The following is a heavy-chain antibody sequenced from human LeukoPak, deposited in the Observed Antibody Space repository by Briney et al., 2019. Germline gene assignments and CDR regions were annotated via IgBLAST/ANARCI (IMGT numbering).Heavy chain of an antibody. J-gene: IGHJ4*02. CDR1: GGSFSGYY. CDR2: INHSGST. CDR3: ARGRGGVVRGHFDY. D-gene: IGHD3-10*01. V-gene: IGHV4-34*01. Sequence: SETLSLTCAVYGGSFSGYYWSWIRQPPGKGLEWIGEINHSGSTNYNPSLKSRVTISVDTSKNQFSLKLNSVTAADTAVYYCARGRGGVVRGHFDYWGQGTLVTVSS.